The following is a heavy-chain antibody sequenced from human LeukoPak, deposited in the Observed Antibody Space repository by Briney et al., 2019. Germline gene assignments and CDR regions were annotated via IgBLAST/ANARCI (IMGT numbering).Heavy chain of an antibody. D-gene: IGHD3-22*01. Sequence: GASVKVSCKASGGTFSSYAISWVRQAPGQGLEWMGWISAYSGNSNYARKFFDRLIMTVDSSTSTAYMELKSLRSDDMAVYYCARTPYHDSSGFDHFNYWGQGTLVTVSS. CDR1: GGTFSSYA. J-gene: IGHJ4*02. V-gene: IGHV1-18*03. CDR3: ARTPYHDSSGFDHFNY. CDR2: ISAYSGNS.